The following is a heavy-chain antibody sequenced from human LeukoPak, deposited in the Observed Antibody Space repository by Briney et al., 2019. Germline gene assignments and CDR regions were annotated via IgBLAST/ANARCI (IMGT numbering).Heavy chain of an antibody. D-gene: IGHD2-2*01. CDR3: ARLIGYCSSTSCWDYYYYGMDV. V-gene: IGHV4-59*01. CDR1: GGSISSYY. CDR2: IYYSGST. Sequence: SETLSLTCTVSGGSISSYYWSWIRQSPGKGLEWIGYIYYSGSTNYNPSLKSRVTISVDTSKNQFSLKLSSVTAADTAVYYCARLIGYCSSTSCWDYYYYGMDVWGKGTTVTVSS. J-gene: IGHJ6*04.